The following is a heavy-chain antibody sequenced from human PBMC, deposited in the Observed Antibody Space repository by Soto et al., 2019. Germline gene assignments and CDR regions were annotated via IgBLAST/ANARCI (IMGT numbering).Heavy chain of an antibody. CDR3: ARVISRSRYDAFDI. CDR2: IYYSGST. J-gene: IGHJ3*02. CDR1: GGSISSGGYS. D-gene: IGHD3-22*01. Sequence: SETLSLTCAVSGGSISSGGYSWSWIRQPPGKGLEWIGYIYYSGSTYYNPSLKSRVTISVDTSKNQFSLKLSSVTAADTAVYYCARVISRSRYDAFDIWGQGTMVTVSS. V-gene: IGHV4-31*11.